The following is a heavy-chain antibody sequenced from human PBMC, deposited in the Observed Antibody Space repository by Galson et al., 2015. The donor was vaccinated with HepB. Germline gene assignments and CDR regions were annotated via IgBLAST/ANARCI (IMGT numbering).Heavy chain of an antibody. J-gene: IGHJ4*02. CDR2: ISPLFGAA. CDR3: ATNAARGVFFEF. Sequence: SVKVSCKASGGTFGGHSINWVRQAPGQGPEWLGDISPLFGAANYAQKFQGRVTISADTSTSTAYMQPSSLTSEDTAVYYCATNAARGVFFEFWGQGTLVTVSS. V-gene: IGHV1-69*06. CDR1: GGTFGGHS. D-gene: IGHD3-10*01.